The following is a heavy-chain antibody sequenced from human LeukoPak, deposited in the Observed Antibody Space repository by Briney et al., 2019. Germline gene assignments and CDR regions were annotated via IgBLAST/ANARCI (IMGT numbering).Heavy chain of an antibody. Sequence: ASVKVFCKASGYTFTSYGISWVRQAPGQGLEWMGWISAYNGNTNYAQKLQGRVTMTTDTSTSTAYMELRSLRSDDTAVYYCARGPYYYGSGSYYMSYWGQGTLVTVSS. CDR2: ISAYNGNT. CDR1: GYTFTSYG. CDR3: ARGPYYYGSGSYYMSY. V-gene: IGHV1-18*01. J-gene: IGHJ4*02. D-gene: IGHD3-10*01.